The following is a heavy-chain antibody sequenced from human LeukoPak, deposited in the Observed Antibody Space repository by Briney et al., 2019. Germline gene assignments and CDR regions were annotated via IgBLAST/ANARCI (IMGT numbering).Heavy chain of an antibody. Sequence: GGSLRLSCAASGFTFSSYSMNWVRQAPGKGLEWVSYISSSSSTIYYADSVKGRFTISRDNAKNSLYLQMNSLRAEDTAVYYCARASDRKGYNYYMDVWGKGTTVTASS. CDR2: ISSSSSTI. CDR3: ARASDRKGYNYYMDV. J-gene: IGHJ6*03. V-gene: IGHV3-48*01. CDR1: GFTFSSYS.